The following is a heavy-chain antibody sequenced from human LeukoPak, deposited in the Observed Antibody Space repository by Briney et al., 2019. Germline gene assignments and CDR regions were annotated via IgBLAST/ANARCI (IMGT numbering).Heavy chain of an antibody. Sequence: PGGSLRLSCAASGFTFSNHNMDWVRQAPGKGLEWISYISGRGEAIFYADSVQGRFTISRDNAKNSIYPQMNGLTAEDTAVYYCARTYGSGSLDYGGQGTLVTVSS. J-gene: IGHJ4*02. CDR3: ARTYGSGSLDY. CDR2: ISGRGEAI. V-gene: IGHV3-48*01. D-gene: IGHD2-15*01. CDR1: GFTFSNHN.